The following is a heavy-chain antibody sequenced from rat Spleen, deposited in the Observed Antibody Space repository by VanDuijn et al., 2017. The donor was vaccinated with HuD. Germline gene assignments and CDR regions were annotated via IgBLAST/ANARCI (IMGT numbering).Heavy chain of an antibody. J-gene: IGHJ2*01. CDR2: ISYDGSHT. D-gene: IGHD3-4*01. V-gene: IGHV5-7*01. Sequence: EVQLVESDGGLVQPGRSLKLSCTASGFTFSDYYMAWVRQAPTKGLEWVATISYDGSHTYYRDSVKGRFTISRDNAKSTLYLQMDSLRSEDTATYYCAREAEKPFHYFDYWGQGVMVTVSS. CDR1: GFTFSDYY. CDR3: AREAEKPFHYFDY.